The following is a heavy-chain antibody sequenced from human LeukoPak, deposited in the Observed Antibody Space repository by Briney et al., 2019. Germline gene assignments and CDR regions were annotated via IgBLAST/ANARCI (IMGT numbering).Heavy chain of an antibody. D-gene: IGHD3-22*01. V-gene: IGHV1-3*01. Sequence: GASVKVSCKASGYTFTSYAMHWVRQAPGQRLEWMGWINAGNGNTKYSQKFQGRVTITRDTSASTAYMELSSLRSEDTAVYYCARAENSVVILISWGQGTLVTVSS. CDR3: ARAENSVVILIS. CDR1: GYTFTSYA. CDR2: INAGNGNT. J-gene: IGHJ4*02.